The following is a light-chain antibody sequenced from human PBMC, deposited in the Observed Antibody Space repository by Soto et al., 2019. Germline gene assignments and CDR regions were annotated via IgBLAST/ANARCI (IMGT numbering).Light chain of an antibody. CDR2: GAS. CDR1: QSVSNNY. CDR3: QQYGSSPPIT. Sequence: EIVLTQSPGTLSLSPGERATLSCSASQSVSNNYLAWYQQKPGQAPRLLIYGASNRATGIPDRFSGSGSGTDFTLTISRLEPEDFAVYDCQQYGSSPPITFGQGTRLEIK. J-gene: IGKJ5*01. V-gene: IGKV3-20*01.